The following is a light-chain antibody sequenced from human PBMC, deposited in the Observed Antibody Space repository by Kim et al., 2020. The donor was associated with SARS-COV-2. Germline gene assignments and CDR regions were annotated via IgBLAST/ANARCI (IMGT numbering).Light chain of an antibody. V-gene: IGLV3-1*01. CDR3: QAWDSRTVV. CDR1: KLGDKY. CDR2: QDS. Sequence: SYELTQPPSVSVSPGQTASITCSGDKLGDKYASWYQRKPGQSPVLVIYQDSKRPSGIPERFSGSNSGNTATLTISGTQAMDEADYYCQAWDSRTVVFGGG. J-gene: IGLJ2*01.